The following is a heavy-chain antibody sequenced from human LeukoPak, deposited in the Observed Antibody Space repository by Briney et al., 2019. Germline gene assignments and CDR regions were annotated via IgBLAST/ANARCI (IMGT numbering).Heavy chain of an antibody. Sequence: GGSLRPSCAASGFTFSSYAMSWVRQAPGKGLEWVSAISGSGGSTYYADSVKGRFTISRDNSKNTLYLQMNSLRAEDTAVYYCAKARIAVTSFDYWGQGTLVTVSS. CDR3: AKARIAVTSFDY. J-gene: IGHJ4*02. V-gene: IGHV3-23*01. CDR1: GFTFSSYA. D-gene: IGHD6-19*01. CDR2: ISGSGGST.